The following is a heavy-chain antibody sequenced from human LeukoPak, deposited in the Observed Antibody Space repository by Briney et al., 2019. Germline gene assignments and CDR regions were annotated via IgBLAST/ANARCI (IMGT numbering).Heavy chain of an antibody. V-gene: IGHV4-4*07. D-gene: IGHD3-22*01. CDR1: GDSMLGYY. J-gene: IGHJ3*02. CDR2: IYTSGNT. Sequence: PSETLSLTCSVSGDSMLGYYWSWIRQPAGKGLEWIGRIYTSGNTDYNPSLKSRVTMSVDTSRTQFSLKLTSVTAADTAVYYCVRIAAYYHDSSGKTNDVFDIWGQGTMVIVSS. CDR3: VRIAAYYHDSSGKTNDVFDI.